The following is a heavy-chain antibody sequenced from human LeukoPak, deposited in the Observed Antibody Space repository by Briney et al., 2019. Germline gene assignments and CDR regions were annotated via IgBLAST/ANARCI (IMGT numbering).Heavy chain of an antibody. CDR2: MNPNSGNT. J-gene: IGHJ4*02. V-gene: IGHV1-8*02. D-gene: IGHD4-17*01. CDR1: GYPFSSYG. Sequence: ASVKVSCKASGYPFSSYGITWVRQAPGQGLEWMGWMNPNSGNTGYAQKFQGRVTMTRNTSISTAYMELSSLRSEDTAVYYCARAGTTVSRRLGYWGQGTLVTVSS. CDR3: ARAGTTVSRRLGY.